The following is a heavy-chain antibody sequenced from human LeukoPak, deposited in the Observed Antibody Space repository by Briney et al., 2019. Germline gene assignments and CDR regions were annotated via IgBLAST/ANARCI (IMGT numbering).Heavy chain of an antibody. CDR2: IYYSGST. Sequence: SETLSLTCTVSGASISSYYWSWIRQPPGKGLEWIGYIYYSGSTNYNPSLKSRVTISVDTSKNQFSLRLSSVTAADTAVYYCARQSTVVVAYIDYWGQGTLVTVSS. CDR1: GASISSYY. J-gene: IGHJ4*02. D-gene: IGHD4-23*01. CDR3: ARQSTVVVAYIDY. V-gene: IGHV4-59*01.